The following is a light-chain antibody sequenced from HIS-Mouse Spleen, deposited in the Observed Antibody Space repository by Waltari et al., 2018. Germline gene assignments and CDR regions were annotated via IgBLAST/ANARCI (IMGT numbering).Light chain of an antibody. CDR2: AAS. CDR3: QQSYSTPRT. Sequence: DIQMTQSPSSLSASVGDRVTITCRASQSISSYLNWYKQKPGKAPKHLIYAASSLQSGVPSRFSGSGSGTDFTLTISSLQPEDFATYYCQQSYSTPRTFGQGTKLEIK. V-gene: IGKV1-39*01. J-gene: IGKJ2*01. CDR1: QSISSY.